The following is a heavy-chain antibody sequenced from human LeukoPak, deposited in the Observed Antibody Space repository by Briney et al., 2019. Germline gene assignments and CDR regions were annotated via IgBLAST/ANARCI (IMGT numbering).Heavy chain of an antibody. CDR1: GGSISSTGSS. CDR3: ASGRADCSGGSCYEPYYYMDV. CDR2: ISFTGST. J-gene: IGHJ6*03. Sequence: SETLSPTCAVSGGSISSTGSSWSWIRQPPGKGLEWIGYISFTGSTYSNPSLKSRVTISVDTSRNQFSLKLTSVTAADTAVYYCASGRADCSGGSCYEPYYYMDVWGKGTTVTVSS. D-gene: IGHD2-15*01. V-gene: IGHV4-30-4*07.